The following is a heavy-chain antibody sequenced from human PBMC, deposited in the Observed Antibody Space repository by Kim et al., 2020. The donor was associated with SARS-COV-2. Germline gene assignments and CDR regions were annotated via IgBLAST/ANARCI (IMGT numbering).Heavy chain of an antibody. V-gene: IGHV3-30*02. Sequence: YQDFVKGRFTISRDNSKNTLYLQMNSLRAEDTAVYYCAKGGRYVDWDGMDVWGQGTTVTVSS. CDR3: AKGGRYVDWDGMDV. J-gene: IGHJ6*02. D-gene: IGHD3-9*01.